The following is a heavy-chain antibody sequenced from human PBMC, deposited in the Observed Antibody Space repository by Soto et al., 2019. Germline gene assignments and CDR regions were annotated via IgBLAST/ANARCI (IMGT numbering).Heavy chain of an antibody. CDR3: AKDFVPNYASYYYYGMDV. J-gene: IGHJ6*02. CDR1: GFTFSSYG. Sequence: GGSLRLSCAASGFTFSSYGMHWVRQAPGKGLEWVAAISYDGSNKYYADSVKGRFTISRDNSKNTLYLQMNSLRAEDTAVYYCAKDFVPNYASYYYYGMDVWGQGTTVTVSS. CDR2: ISYDGSNK. D-gene: IGHD1-7*01. V-gene: IGHV3-30*18.